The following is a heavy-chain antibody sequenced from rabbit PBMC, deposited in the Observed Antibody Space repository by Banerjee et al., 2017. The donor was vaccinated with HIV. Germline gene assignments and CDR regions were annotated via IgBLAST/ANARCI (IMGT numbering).Heavy chain of an antibody. CDR3: ARDLTDVIGWNFGW. CDR2: IRSTSGIT. CDR1: GLDFSSSYY. V-gene: IGHV1S45*01. J-gene: IGHJ4*01. Sequence: QEQLVESGGGLVQPEGSLTLTCKASGLDFSSSYYMCWVRQAPGKGLEWIGCIRSTSGITWYATWVNGQFTISKASSTTVTLQMTSLTAADTATYFCARDLTDVIGWNFGWWGPGTLVTVS. D-gene: IGHD1-1*01.